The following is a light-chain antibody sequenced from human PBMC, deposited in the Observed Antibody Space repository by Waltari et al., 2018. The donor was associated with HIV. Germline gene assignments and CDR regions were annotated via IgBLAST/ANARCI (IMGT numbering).Light chain of an antibody. CDR1: QSISRY. J-gene: IGKJ2*01. V-gene: IGKV1-39*01. CDR2: AAS. CDR3: QQSYSTPA. Sequence: DIQMTQSPSSLSASVGDRVTITCRTSQSISRYLNWFQQKPGKAPKLLIYAASNLQSGVPSRFSGSGSGTDFTLTISSLQPEDFGTYYCQQSYSTPAFGQGTKLEIK.